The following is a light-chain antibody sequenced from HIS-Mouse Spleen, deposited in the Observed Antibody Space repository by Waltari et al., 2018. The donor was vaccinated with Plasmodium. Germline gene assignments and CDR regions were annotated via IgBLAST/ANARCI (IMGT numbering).Light chain of an antibody. CDR1: QGISSY. V-gene: IGKV1-9*01. Sequence: DIQLTQSPSFLSASVGDRVTLTCRASQGISSYLAWYQQKPGKAPKLLLYAASTLQSGVPSRFSGSGSGTEFTLTISSLQPEDFATYYCQQLNSYPLTFGGGTKVEIK. CDR3: QQLNSYPLT. J-gene: IGKJ4*01. CDR2: AAS.